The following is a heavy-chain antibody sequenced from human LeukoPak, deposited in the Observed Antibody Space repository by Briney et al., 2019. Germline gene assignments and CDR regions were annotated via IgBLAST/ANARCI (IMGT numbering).Heavy chain of an antibody. CDR1: GYTFTVYY. J-gene: IGHJ5*02. CDR3: ARAFYSGYVNWFDH. Sequence: ASVTVSFKASGYTFTVYYMHWVRQAPGQGLEWMGWINPNSGDTNYSQKFQGRVTMTRDTSISTAYMELSRLRSDDTAVYYCARAFYSGYVNWFDHWGQGTLVTVSS. D-gene: IGHD5-12*01. V-gene: IGHV1-2*02. CDR2: INPNSGDT.